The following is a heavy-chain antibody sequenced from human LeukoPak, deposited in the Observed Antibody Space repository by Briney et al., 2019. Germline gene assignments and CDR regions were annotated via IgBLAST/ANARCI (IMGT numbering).Heavy chain of an antibody. V-gene: IGHV1-8*01. CDR3: ARRHGRCSDGSCYYPDY. J-gene: IGHJ4*02. D-gene: IGHD2-15*01. CDR2: MNPNSGNT. Sequence: WASVKVSCKASGYTFTSYDINWVRQATGQGLEWMGWMNPNSGNTGHAQKFQGRVTMTRNSSITTAYMELSSLRSEDTAVYYCARRHGRCSDGSCYYPDYWGQGTLVTVSS. CDR1: GYTFTSYD.